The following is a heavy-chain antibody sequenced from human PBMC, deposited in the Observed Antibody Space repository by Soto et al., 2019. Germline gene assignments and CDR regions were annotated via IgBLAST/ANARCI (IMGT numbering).Heavy chain of an antibody. Sequence: QVQLVQSGAEVKKPGASVKVSCKASGYTFTNYAMHWVRQAPGQRLEWMGWINAGNGNTKYSQQFQGRVTITRDTSVSTAYMELSSLRSEDTAVYYCARSSGYYYLEYWGQGTLVTVSS. J-gene: IGHJ4*02. CDR2: INAGNGNT. D-gene: IGHD3-22*01. CDR3: ARSSGYYYLEY. V-gene: IGHV1-3*01. CDR1: GYTFTNYA.